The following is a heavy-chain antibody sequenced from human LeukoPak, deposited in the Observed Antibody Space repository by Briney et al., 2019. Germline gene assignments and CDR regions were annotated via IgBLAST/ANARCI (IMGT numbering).Heavy chain of an antibody. CDR1: GYSFTNYW. D-gene: IGHD2-2*01. Sequence: GESLKISCKGSGYSFTNYWIAWVRQMPGKGLEWMGIIYPGDSDTRYSPSFQGQVTISADKSISTAYLQWSSLKASDTAMYYCARNSYCSSTSCYYNWFDPWGQGTLVTVSS. CDR2: IYPGDSDT. J-gene: IGHJ5*02. V-gene: IGHV5-51*01. CDR3: ARNSYCSSTSCYYNWFDP.